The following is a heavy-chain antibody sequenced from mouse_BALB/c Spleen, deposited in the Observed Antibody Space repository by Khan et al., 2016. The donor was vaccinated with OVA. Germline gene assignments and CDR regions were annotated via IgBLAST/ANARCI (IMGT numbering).Heavy chain of an antibody. V-gene: IGHV5-17*02. J-gene: IGHJ2*01. CDR1: GFTFSGFG. CDR2: ISSGSNTT. Sequence: EVELVESGGGLVQTGGSRKLSCAASGFTFSGFGMHWVRQAPEKGLEWVAYISSGSNTTYYADTVKGRFTISRDNPKNTLFLQMTSLRSEDTAMYYCARTGYYYFDYWGQGTTLTVSS. D-gene: IGHD2-3*01. CDR3: ARTGYYYFDY.